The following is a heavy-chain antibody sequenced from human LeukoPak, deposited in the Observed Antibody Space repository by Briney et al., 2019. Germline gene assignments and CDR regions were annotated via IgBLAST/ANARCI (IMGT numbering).Heavy chain of an antibody. Sequence: HPGGSLRLSCAASGFTFSSYAMTWVRQAPGKGLEWVSAISGSGGSTFYADSVKGRFTISRDNSKNTLYLQMNTLRAEDTAVYYCTKVVDGSIWYYFDYWGQGTLVTVSS. J-gene: IGHJ4*02. CDR3: TKVVDGSIWYYFDY. V-gene: IGHV3-23*01. CDR2: ISGSGGST. CDR1: GFTFSSYA. D-gene: IGHD6-13*01.